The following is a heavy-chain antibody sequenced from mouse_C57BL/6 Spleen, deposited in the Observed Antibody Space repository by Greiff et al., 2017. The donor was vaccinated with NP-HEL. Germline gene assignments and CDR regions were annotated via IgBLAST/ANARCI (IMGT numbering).Heavy chain of an antibody. D-gene: IGHD2-3*01. J-gene: IGHJ2*01. CDR3: ARSPPIYDGYLYYFDY. CDR1: GYTFTSYW. Sequence: QVQLKQPGAELVRPGSSVKLSFKASGYTFTSYWMHWVKQRPIQGLEWIGNIDPSDSETHYNQKFKDKTTLTVDKSSSTAYMQLSSLTSEDSAVYYCARSPPIYDGYLYYFDYWGQGTTLTVSS. V-gene: IGHV1-52*01. CDR2: IDPSDSET.